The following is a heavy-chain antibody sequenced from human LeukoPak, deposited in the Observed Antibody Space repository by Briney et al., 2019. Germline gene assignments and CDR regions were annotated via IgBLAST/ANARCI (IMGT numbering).Heavy chain of an antibody. D-gene: IGHD3-3*01. CDR1: GFTFSSYA. CDR2: ISGSGGST. V-gene: IGHV3-23*01. CDR3: AKVGRDFWSGYSYYYYDMDV. J-gene: IGHJ6*02. Sequence: GGSLRLSCAASGFTFSSYAMSWVRQAPGKGLEWVSAISGSGGSTYYADSVKGRFTISRDNSKNTLYLQMNSLRAEDTAVYYCAKVGRDFWSGYSYYYYDMDVWGQGTTVTVSS.